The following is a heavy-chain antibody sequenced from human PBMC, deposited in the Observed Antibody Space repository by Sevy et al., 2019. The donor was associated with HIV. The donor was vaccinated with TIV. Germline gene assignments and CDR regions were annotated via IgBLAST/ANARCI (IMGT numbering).Heavy chain of an antibody. J-gene: IGHJ6*02. CDR3: AKRQGLSYYYYGLDV. Sequence: GGFLRLSCAASGFTFSTYGMHWVRQAPGKGLEWLAAISYDGSNKYYADSVKGRFTISRDNSKNTLYLQMNSLRAEDAAGSYCAKRQGLSYYYYGLDVWGQGTTVTVSS. CDR2: ISYDGSNK. CDR1: GFTFSTYG. V-gene: IGHV3-30*18. D-gene: IGHD3-16*01.